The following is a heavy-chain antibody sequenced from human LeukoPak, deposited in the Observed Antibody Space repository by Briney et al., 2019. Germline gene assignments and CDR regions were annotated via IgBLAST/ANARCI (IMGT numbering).Heavy chain of an antibody. CDR3: ARGSVGYCSGGSCPLDY. V-gene: IGHV3-21*01. CDR2: ISSSGSYI. Sequence: GGSLRLSCAASGFTFSSYNMNWVRQAPGKGLEWVSFISSSGSYIYYADSVKGRFTISRDNAKNSLYLQMNSLRAEDTAVYYCARGSVGYCSGGSCPLDYWGQGTLVTVSS. CDR1: GFTFSSYN. D-gene: IGHD2-15*01. J-gene: IGHJ4*02.